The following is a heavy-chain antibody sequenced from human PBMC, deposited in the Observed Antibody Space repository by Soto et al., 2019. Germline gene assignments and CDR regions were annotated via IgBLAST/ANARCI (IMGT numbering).Heavy chain of an antibody. V-gene: IGHV3-23*01. Sequence: PGGSLRLSCAASGFTFGSYAMSWVRQAPGKGLEWVSAISGSGGSTYYADSVKGRFTISRDNSKNTLYLQMNSLRAEDTAVYYCAKELDSSSWYGGYHYGMDVWGQGTTVTVSS. CDR3: AKELDSSSWYGGYHYGMDV. D-gene: IGHD6-13*01. J-gene: IGHJ6*02. CDR2: ISGSGGST. CDR1: GFTFGSYA.